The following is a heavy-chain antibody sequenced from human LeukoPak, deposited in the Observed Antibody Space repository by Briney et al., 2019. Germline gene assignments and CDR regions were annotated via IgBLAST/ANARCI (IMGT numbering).Heavy chain of an antibody. D-gene: IGHD3-10*01. CDR2: INHSGST. J-gene: IGHJ4*02. Sequence: SETLSLTCAVYGGSFSGYYWSWIRQPPGKGLEWIGEINHSGSTNYNPSHKSRVTISVDTSKNQFSLKLSSVTAADTAVYYCARGKVRYYGSGSALDYWGQGTLVTVSS. CDR3: ARGKVRYYGSGSALDY. CDR1: GGSFSGYY. V-gene: IGHV4-34*01.